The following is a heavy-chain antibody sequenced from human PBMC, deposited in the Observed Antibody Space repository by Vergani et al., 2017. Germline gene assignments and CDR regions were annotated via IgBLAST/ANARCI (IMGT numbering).Heavy chain of an antibody. V-gene: IGHV3-21*01. Sequence: EVQLVESGGGLVKPGGSLRLSCAASGFTFSSYSMNWVRQAPGKGLEWVSSISSSSSYIYYADSVKGRFTISRDNAKNSLYLQMNSLRAEDTAVYYCARDRTAGQHHLGMDVWGQGPRSPSP. D-gene: IGHD6-19*01. CDR2: ISSSSSYI. CDR1: GFTFSSYS. CDR3: ARDRTAGQHHLGMDV. J-gene: IGHJ6*02.